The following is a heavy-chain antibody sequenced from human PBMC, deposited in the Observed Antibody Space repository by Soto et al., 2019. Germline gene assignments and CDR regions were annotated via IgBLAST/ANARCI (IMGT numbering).Heavy chain of an antibody. CDR2: VTVTGGST. CDR3: EGQRSPEGWFEP. CDR1: SISFNTYV. D-gene: IGHD3-10*01. V-gene: IGHV3-23*01. Sequence: PGGSLRRSCAASSISFNTYVVTCVRQAPWKGLEWFSTVTVTGGSTYYADSVKGRFTISRDRSNYTVSLLLNSLRVEDTAIYYCEGQRSPEGWFEPWGQGTMVTVSS. J-gene: IGHJ5*02.